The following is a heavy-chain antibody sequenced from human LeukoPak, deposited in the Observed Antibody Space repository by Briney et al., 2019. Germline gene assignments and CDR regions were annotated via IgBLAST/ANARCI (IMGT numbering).Heavy chain of an antibody. Sequence: GASVKVSCKASGYTFTSYYMHWVRQAPGQGLEWMGIINPSGGSTSYVQKFQGRVTMTRDTSTSTVYMELSSLRSEDTAVYYCARDKYLAFGTIARYFDYWGQGTLVTVSS. J-gene: IGHJ4*02. D-gene: IGHD3-16*02. CDR2: INPSGGST. CDR1: GYTFTSYY. CDR3: ARDKYLAFGTIARYFDY. V-gene: IGHV1-46*01.